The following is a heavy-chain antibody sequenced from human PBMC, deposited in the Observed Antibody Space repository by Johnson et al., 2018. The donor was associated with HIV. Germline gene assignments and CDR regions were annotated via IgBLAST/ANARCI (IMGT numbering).Heavy chain of an antibody. CDR3: ATGVGVTAMNDAFDF. V-gene: IGHV3-30*03. Sequence: QVQLVESRGGVVQPGRSLRLSCAASGFTFSSYGMHWVRQAPGKGLEWVAVISYDGSNKYYADSVKGRFTISRDNSKNTLYLQMNSLRAEDTAVYYCATGVGVTAMNDAFDFWGQGTMVTVSS. D-gene: IGHD2-21*02. CDR1: GFTFSSYG. J-gene: IGHJ3*01. CDR2: ISYDGSNK.